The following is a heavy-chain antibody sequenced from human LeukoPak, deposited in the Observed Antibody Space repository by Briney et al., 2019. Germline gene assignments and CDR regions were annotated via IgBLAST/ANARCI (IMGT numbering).Heavy chain of an antibody. J-gene: IGHJ4*02. D-gene: IGHD5-18*01. V-gene: IGHV3-7*01. CDR2: INEDGSEK. Sequence: GGSLRLSCAVSGFTFSRYWMNWVRQAPGKGLEWLANINEDGSEKHYVDSVEGRFTVSRDNSKNTLYLQMDSLRDEDTAVYYCARDRGYTYGHPLDYWGQGTLVTVSS. CDR3: ARDRGYTYGHPLDY. CDR1: GFTFSRYW.